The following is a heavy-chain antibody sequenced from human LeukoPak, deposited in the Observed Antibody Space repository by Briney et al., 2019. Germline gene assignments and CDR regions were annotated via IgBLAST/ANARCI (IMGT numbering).Heavy chain of an antibody. CDR3: VRAAAWFGEVLDY. Sequence: PGGSLRLSCAVSGFTIDDYGMSWVRQAPGKGLQWVSGINWNGGETGYADSVKGRFTISRDDAKNSLFLQMNSLRAEDTALYYCVRAAAWFGEVLDYWGQGTLVTVSS. CDR2: INWNGGET. V-gene: IGHV3-20*04. D-gene: IGHD3-10*01. CDR1: GFTIDDYG. J-gene: IGHJ4*02.